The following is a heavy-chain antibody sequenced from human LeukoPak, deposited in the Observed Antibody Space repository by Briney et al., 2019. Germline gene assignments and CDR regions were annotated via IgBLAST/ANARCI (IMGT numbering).Heavy chain of an antibody. V-gene: IGHV4-59*12. J-gene: IGHJ5*02. CDR1: GGSISSYY. D-gene: IGHD2-2*01. CDR3: ARVVVPAAMRDWFDP. CDR2: IYYSGST. Sequence: SETLSLTCTVSGGSISSYYWSWIRQPPGKGLEWIGYIYYSGSTNSNPSLKSRVTISVDTSKNQFSLKLRSVTAADTAVYYCARVVVPAAMRDWFDPWGQGTLVTVSS.